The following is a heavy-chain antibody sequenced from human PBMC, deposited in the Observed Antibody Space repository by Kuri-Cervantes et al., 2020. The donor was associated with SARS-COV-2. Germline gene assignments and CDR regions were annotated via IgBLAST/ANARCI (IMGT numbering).Heavy chain of an antibody. Sequence: GGSLRLSCAASGSTVSSNYMSWVRQAPGKGLEWISVIYSGGSTYYADSVKGRCTISRDNSKNTLYLQMTSLRAEDTAVYYCARVDRTGGNAFVDYWGQGTLVTVSS. D-gene: IGHD4-23*01. J-gene: IGHJ4*02. V-gene: IGHV3-53*01. CDR3: ARVDRTGGNAFVDY. CDR2: IYSGGST. CDR1: GSTVSSNY.